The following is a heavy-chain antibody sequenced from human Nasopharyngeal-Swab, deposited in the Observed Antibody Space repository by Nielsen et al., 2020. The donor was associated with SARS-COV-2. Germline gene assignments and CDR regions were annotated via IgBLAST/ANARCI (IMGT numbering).Heavy chain of an antibody. CDR3: ARVQVDDDFWTGHHFDY. CDR1: GGSMNSYY. CDR2: VFNSGST. Sequence: SETLSLTCTVSGGSMNSYYWYWIRQPPGKGLEWIGYVFNSGSTEYSPSLKRRATISVDTSNNQFSLKLSSVTAADTAVYFCARVQVDDDFWTGHHFDYWGQGTLVTVSS. D-gene: IGHD3/OR15-3a*01. V-gene: IGHV4-59*01. J-gene: IGHJ4*02.